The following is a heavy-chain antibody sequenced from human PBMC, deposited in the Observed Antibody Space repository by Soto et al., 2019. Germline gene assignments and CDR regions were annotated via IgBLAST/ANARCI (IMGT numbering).Heavy chain of an antibody. CDR3: ARQGFGELLGWVDP. Sequence: QVQLQESGPGLVKPSQTLSLTCTVSGGSISSGGYYWSWIRQHPGKGLEWIGYIYYSGSTYYNPSLKTRVIISVDTSKIQFPVKLSSVTAADTAVYYCARQGFGELLGWVDPWGQGTLVIVSS. CDR2: IYYSGST. J-gene: IGHJ5*02. CDR1: GGSISSGGYY. V-gene: IGHV4-31*03. D-gene: IGHD3-10*01.